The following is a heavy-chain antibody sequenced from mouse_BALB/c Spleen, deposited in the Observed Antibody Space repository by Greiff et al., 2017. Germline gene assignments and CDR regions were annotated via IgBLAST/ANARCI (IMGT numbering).Heavy chain of an antibody. J-gene: IGHJ4*01. CDR1: GFSLSTSGMG. CDR2: IWWDDDK. V-gene: IGHV8-8*01. Sequence: QVTLKVSGPGILQPSQTLSLTCSFSGFSLSTSGMGVGWIRQPSGQGLEWLAHIWWDDDKYYNTALKSGLTISKDTSKNQVFLKIASVDTADTATYYCARIGDSYAMDYWGQGTSVTVSS. CDR3: ARIGDSYAMDY. D-gene: IGHD3-3*01.